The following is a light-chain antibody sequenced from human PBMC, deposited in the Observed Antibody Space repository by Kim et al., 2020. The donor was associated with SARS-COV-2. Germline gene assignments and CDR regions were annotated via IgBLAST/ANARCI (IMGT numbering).Light chain of an antibody. CDR1: GSNVGKGYD. J-gene: IGLJ1*01. V-gene: IGLV1-40*01. CDR2: SNN. Sequence: KVTNSCTGSGSNVGKGYDVIWYQQLPEKAPKILICSNNNRPSGVPDRFSASKTGTSASLAITGLQAEDEAAYYCQSYDRRLSSYVFGTGTKVTVL. CDR3: QSYDRRLSSYV.